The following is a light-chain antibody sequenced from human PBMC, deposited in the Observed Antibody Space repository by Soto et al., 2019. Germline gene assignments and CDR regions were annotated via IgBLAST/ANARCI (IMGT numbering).Light chain of an antibody. V-gene: IGLV2-14*01. CDR2: DVS. Sequence: QSALTRPASVSGSPGQSITISCTGTSSDVGGYNYVSWYQQHPGKAPKLMIYDVSNRPSGVSNRFSGSKSGNTASLTISGLQTEDEAGYNCSPYTSSSTLLYVFGPGTKLTVL. CDR3: SPYTSSSTLLYV. CDR1: SSDVGGYNY. J-gene: IGLJ1*01.